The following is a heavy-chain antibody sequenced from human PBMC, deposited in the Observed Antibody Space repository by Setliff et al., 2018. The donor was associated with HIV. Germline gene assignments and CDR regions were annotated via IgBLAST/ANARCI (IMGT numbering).Heavy chain of an antibody. CDR3: ARGRGRGSGTYYNPPGY. V-gene: IGHV4-34*01. CDR2: INHSGNT. CDR1: GRSFSGYY. D-gene: IGHD3-10*01. J-gene: IGHJ4*02. Sequence: NPSETLSLTCAFNGRSFSGYYWMWIRQSPGEGLEWIGEINHSGNTNYNPSLRSRVTMSGDTSKNQFSLNRTSVTAADTAVYFCARGRGRGSGTYYNPPGYWGPGTLVTVSS.